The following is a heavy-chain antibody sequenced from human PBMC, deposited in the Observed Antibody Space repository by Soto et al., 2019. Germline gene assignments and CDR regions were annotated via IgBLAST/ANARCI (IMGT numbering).Heavy chain of an antibody. Sequence: GEALNISCKGSGYSFTSYLIGWVRQMPGKGLEWMGIIYPSDSDTRYSPSFQGQVTISADKSISTAYLQWSSLKASDTAMYYCARHSSWRTSVYHYWGQGTLVTVSS. J-gene: IGHJ4*02. D-gene: IGHD6-6*01. CDR1: GYSFTSYL. CDR3: ARHSSWRTSVYHY. V-gene: IGHV5-51*01. CDR2: IYPSDSDT.